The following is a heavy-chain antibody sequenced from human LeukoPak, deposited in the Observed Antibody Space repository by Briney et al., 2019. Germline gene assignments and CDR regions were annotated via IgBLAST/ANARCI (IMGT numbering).Heavy chain of an antibody. CDR3: ARGRDDYVWGSYRHTGPVYFDY. CDR2: INHSGST. Sequence: SETLSLTCAVYGGSFSGYYWSWIRQPPGKGLEWIGEINHSGSTNYNPSLKSRVTISVDTSKNQFSLKLSSVTAADTAVYYCARGRDDYVWGSYRHTGPVYFDYWGQGTLVTVSS. CDR1: GGSFSGYY. V-gene: IGHV4-34*01. J-gene: IGHJ4*02. D-gene: IGHD3-16*02.